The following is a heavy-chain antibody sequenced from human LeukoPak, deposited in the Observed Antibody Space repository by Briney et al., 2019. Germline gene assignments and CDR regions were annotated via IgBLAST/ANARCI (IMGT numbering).Heavy chain of an antibody. D-gene: IGHD2-2*01. V-gene: IGHV1-18*04. J-gene: IGHJ4*02. Sequence: ASVKVSCKASGYTFTGYYMHWVRQAPGQGLEWMGWISAYNDNTNYAQKLQGRVTMTTDTSTSTAYMELRSLRSDDTAVYYCARMGYCSSTSCYGDDYWGQGTLVTVSS. CDR3: ARMGYCSSTSCYGDDY. CDR2: ISAYNDNT. CDR1: GYTFTGYY.